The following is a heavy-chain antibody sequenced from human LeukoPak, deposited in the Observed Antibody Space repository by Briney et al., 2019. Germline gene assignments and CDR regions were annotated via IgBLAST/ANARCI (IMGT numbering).Heavy chain of an antibody. J-gene: IGHJ3*02. D-gene: IGHD2-2*01. CDR2: ISGSGGST. V-gene: IGHV3-23*01. Sequence: PGGSLRLSCAASGFTFSSYAMSWVRQAPGKGLEWVSAISGSGGSTYYADSVKGRFTISRDNSKNTLYLQMNSLRAEDTAVYYCAKDRPYCSSTSCYYDAFDIWGQGTMVTVSS. CDR1: GFTFSSYA. CDR3: AKDRPYCSSTSCYYDAFDI.